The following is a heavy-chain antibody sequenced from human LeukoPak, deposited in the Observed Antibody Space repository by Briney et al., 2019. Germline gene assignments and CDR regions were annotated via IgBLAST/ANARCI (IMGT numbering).Heavy chain of an antibody. J-gene: IGHJ4*02. CDR1: GFTVSSNY. CDR3: ARLKSEWQGDYFDY. V-gene: IGHV3-7*01. Sequence: GRSLRLSCAASGFTVSSNYMSWVRQAPGKGLQWVAHINQDGSKSNYVDSVKGRFTISRDNAKNSLYLQMSSLRAEDTAVYYCARLKSEWQGDYFDYWGQGTLVTVSS. CDR2: INQDGSKS. D-gene: IGHD3-3*01.